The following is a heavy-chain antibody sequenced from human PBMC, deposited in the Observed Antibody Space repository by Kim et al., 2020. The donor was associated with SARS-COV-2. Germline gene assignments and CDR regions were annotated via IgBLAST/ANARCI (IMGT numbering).Heavy chain of an antibody. Sequence: SETLSLTCIVSGGSISSGGYYWSWIRQNPGKGPEWLRYIYYSGSTHYNSFHKSRVTISVDTSKNQFSLQLSSVTAADTAGYYCARGLTYYYDSSGFPSFGAVVIWGQGAIFSVSS. D-gene: IGHD3-22*01. CDR1: GGSISSGGYY. V-gene: IGHV4-31*03. J-gene: IGHJ3*02. CDR3: ARGLTYYYDSSGFPSFGAVVI. CDR2: IYYSGST.